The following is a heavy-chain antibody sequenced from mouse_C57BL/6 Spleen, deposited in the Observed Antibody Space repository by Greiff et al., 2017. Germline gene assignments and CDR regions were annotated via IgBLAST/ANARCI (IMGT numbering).Heavy chain of an antibody. CDR2: IDPSDSYT. Sequence: QVQLQQSGAELVKPGASVKLSCKASGYTFTSYWMQWVKQRPGQGLEWIGEIDPSDSYTNYTQKFKGKATVTVDTSSSTAYMQLSSLTSEDSAVYDCARGSADYYAMDDWGQGTSGTVSS. CDR1: GYTFTSYW. CDR3: ARGSADYYAMDD. J-gene: IGHJ4*01. V-gene: IGHV1-50*01.